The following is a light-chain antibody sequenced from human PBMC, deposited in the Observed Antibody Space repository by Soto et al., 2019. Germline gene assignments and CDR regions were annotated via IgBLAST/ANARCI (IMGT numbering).Light chain of an antibody. CDR3: QQSYSSPRT. CDR1: QTISSY. CDR2: GAS. Sequence: DIQMTQSPSSLSASVGDRVTITCRASQTISSYLNWYQQKPGKAPNLLIYGASSLQSGVPSRFSGSGSGTGFTLTVSSLQPEDFATYYCQQSYSSPRTFGQGTKVDIK. V-gene: IGKV1-39*01. J-gene: IGKJ1*01.